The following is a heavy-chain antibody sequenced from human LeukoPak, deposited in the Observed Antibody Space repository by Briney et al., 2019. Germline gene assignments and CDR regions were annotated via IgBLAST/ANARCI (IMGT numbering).Heavy chain of an antibody. J-gene: IGHJ5*02. D-gene: IGHD2-21*02. CDR3: AKGDTS. V-gene: IGHV3-30*02. CDR2: IHIDGSNK. CDR1: GFNFSHYD. Sequence: PVGSLRLSCVASGFNFSHYDMHWVRQAPGKGLDWVAFIHIDGSNKYYAVSVKGRFTISRDNSKNTLYLQMNSLRTEDTAVYYCAKGDTSWGQGTLVTVTS.